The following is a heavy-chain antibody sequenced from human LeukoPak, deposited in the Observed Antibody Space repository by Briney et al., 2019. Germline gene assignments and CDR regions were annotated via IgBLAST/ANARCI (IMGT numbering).Heavy chain of an antibody. V-gene: IGHV4-34*01. CDR3: ARLRAGGSYDAFDI. D-gene: IGHD1-26*01. CDR2: IYHSGST. CDR1: GGSFSGYY. Sequence: PSETLSLTCAVYGGSFSGYYWSWIRKPPGKGLEWIGNIYHSGSTYYNPSLKSRVTISVDTSKNQFSLKLSSVTAADTAVYYCARLRAGGSYDAFDIWGQGTMVTVSS. J-gene: IGHJ3*02.